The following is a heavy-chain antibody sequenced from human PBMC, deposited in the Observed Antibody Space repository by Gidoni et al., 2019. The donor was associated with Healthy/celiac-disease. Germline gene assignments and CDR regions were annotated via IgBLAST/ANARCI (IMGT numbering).Heavy chain of an antibody. CDR1: GGSISSSSYY. Sequence: QLQLQESGPGRVKPSETLSPTCTVSGGSISSSSYYWGWIRQPPGKGLEWIGSIYYSGSTYYNPSLKSRVTISVDTSKNQFSLKLSSVTAADTAVYYCAGGRLLLRPSYYYYYGMDVWGQGTTVTVSS. V-gene: IGHV4-39*07. CDR2: IYYSGST. D-gene: IGHD3-22*01. J-gene: IGHJ6*02. CDR3: AGGRLLLRPSYYYYYGMDV.